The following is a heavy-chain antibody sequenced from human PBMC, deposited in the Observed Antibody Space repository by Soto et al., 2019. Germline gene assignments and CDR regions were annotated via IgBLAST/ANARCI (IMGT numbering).Heavy chain of an antibody. CDR3: ATEVVVAANTYYYYGMDV. D-gene: IGHD2-15*01. CDR2: FDPEDGET. J-gene: IGHJ6*02. V-gene: IGHV1-24*01. CDR1: GYTLTELS. Sequence: QVPLVQSGAEVKKPGASVKVSCKVSGYTLTELSMHWVRQAPGKGLEWMGGFDPEDGETIYAQKFQGRVTMTEDTSTDTAYMELSSLKSEDTAVYYCATEVVVAANTYYYYGMDVWGQGTTVTVSS.